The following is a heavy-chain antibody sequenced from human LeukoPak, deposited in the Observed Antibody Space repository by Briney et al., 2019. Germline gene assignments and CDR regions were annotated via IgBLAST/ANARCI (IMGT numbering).Heavy chain of an antibody. CDR3: ARQGAAGKYYYYYMDV. D-gene: IGHD6-13*01. CDR1: GYNFPIYW. Sequence: KCGESLKISCQSSGYNFPIYWIGWVRQMPGQGLEWMGIIYPDDSNTIYGPSFQGQVTISADKSINTAYLEWSSLKASDTAIYYCARQGAAGKYYYYYMDVWGKGTTVTVSS. J-gene: IGHJ6*03. CDR2: IYPDDSNT. V-gene: IGHV5-51*01.